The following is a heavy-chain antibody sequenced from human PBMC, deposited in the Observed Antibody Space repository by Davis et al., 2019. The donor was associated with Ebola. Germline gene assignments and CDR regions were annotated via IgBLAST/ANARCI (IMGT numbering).Heavy chain of an antibody. CDR3: ARWGLRGNYDSWSGSDYYFDY. D-gene: IGHD3-3*01. J-gene: IGHJ4*02. CDR1: GFTFSTYW. V-gene: IGHV3-7*01. CDR2: IKTDGSEE. Sequence: GESLKISCATSGFTFSTYWMSWVRQAPGEGLEWVANIKTDGSEEHYVDSVKGRFTLSRDNAKNSLYLQLDSLRDDDTAVYYCARWGLRGNYDSWSGSDYYFDYWGQGTLVTVSS.